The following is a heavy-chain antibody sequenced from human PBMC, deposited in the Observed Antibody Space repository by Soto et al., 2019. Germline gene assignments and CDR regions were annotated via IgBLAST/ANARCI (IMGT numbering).Heavy chain of an antibody. D-gene: IGHD3-3*01. Sequence: WETLSLTCSVSGGTISGYYWTWIRQPAGKGLEWIGRIYSSGNTKYNPSLQSRVTMSLDTSNNQFSLRLTSVTAADTAVYYCARGQRFSDWFDPWGQGTLVTV. V-gene: IGHV4-4*07. CDR1: GGTISGYY. CDR3: ARGQRFSDWFDP. CDR2: IYSSGNT. J-gene: IGHJ5*02.